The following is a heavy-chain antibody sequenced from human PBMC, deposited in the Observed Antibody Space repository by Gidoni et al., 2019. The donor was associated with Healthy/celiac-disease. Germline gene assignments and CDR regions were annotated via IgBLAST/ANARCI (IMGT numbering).Heavy chain of an antibody. V-gene: IGHV4-59*01. CDR3: ARESYYYVPSYFDL. D-gene: IGHD3-10*02. CDR1: GGSISSYY. CDR2: IYYSGST. J-gene: IGHJ2*01. Sequence: QVQLQESGPGLVQPSETLSLTCTVPGGSISSYYWSWIRQPPGKGLEWIGYIYYSGSTNYNPSLKSRVTISVDTSKNQFSLKLSSVTAADTAVYYCARESYYYVPSYFDLWGRGTLVTVSS.